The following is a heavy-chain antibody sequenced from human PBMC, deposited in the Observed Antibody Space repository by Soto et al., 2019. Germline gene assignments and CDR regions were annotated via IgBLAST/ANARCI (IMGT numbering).Heavy chain of an antibody. D-gene: IGHD1-26*01. CDR3: ARELLTPDAFDI. V-gene: IGHV1-69*01. CDR2: IIPIFGTA. J-gene: IGHJ3*02. CDR1: GGTFSSYA. Sequence: QVQLVQSGAEVKKPGSSVKVSCKASGGTFSSYAISWVRQAPGQGLEWMGGIIPIFGTADYAQKFQGRVTITADESTTTAYMELSSLRSEDSAGYYCARELLTPDAFDIWGQGTMVTVSS.